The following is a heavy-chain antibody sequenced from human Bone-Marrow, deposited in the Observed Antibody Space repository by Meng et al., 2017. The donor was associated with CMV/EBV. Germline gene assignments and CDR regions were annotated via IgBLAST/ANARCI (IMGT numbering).Heavy chain of an antibody. V-gene: IGHV3-7*03. CDR1: GFTFSSYW. J-gene: IGHJ6*01. CDR3: AKEGSGWYYGMDV. CDR2: IKQDGSEK. D-gene: IGHD6-19*01. Sequence: GGSLRLSCAASGFTFSSYWMSWVRQAPGKGLEWVANIKQDGSEKYYVDSVKGRFTISRDNSKNTLYLQMNSLRAEDTAVYYCAKEGSGWYYGMDVLGQGNTVTVSS.